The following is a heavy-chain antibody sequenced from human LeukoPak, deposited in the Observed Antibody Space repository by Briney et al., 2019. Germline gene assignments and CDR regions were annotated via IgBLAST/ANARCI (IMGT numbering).Heavy chain of an antibody. J-gene: IGHJ6*03. CDR2: MNPNSGNT. V-gene: IGHV1-8*02. CDR1: GYTFTGYY. Sequence: GASVKVSCKASGYTFTGYYMHWVRQAPGQGLEWMGWMNPNSGNTGYAQKFQGRVTMTRNTSISTAYMELSSLRSEDTAVYYCARSYYDSSGYSYYYYYMDVWGKGTTVTVSS. D-gene: IGHD3-22*01. CDR3: ARSYYDSSGYSYYYYYMDV.